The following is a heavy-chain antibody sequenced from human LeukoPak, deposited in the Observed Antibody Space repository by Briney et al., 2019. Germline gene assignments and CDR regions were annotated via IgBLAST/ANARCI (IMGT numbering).Heavy chain of an antibody. D-gene: IGHD5-12*01. Sequence: PGGSLRLSCAASGFTFSSYEMNWVRQAPGKGLEWVSVIYSGGSTYYADSVKGRFTISRDNSKNTLYLQMNSLRAEDTAVYYCARAYSGYDTWGQGTLVTVSS. J-gene: IGHJ5*02. CDR3: ARAYSGYDT. V-gene: IGHV3-66*01. CDR2: IYSGGST. CDR1: GFTFSSYE.